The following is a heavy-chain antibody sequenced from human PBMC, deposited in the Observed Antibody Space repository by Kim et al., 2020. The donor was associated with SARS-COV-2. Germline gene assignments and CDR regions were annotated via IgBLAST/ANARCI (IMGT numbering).Heavy chain of an antibody. J-gene: IGHJ4*01. Sequence: AGSLRLSCAASGFTFSSYAMTWVRQGPGKGLEWVSVLYSGGDTLYADSVKGRFTISRDNSKNTLYLQMNSLRAEDTAVYYCAKDATTFDNWGQGTLVTVS. CDR2: LYSGGDT. CDR1: GFTFSSYA. V-gene: IGHV3-23*03. CDR3: AKDATTFDN. D-gene: IGHD1-1*01.